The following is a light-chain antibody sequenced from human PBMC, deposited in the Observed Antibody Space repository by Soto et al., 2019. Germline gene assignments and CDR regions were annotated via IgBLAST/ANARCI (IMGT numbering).Light chain of an antibody. Sequence: DIVMTQSPLSLPVTPGEPASISCRSSQSLLHSNGYNYLDWYQQKPGQSPQLLIYLGSNRASGVPDRFSGSGSGTDFTLKISRVEAEDVGVYYCMQALQTPLFTFGPGTKVDIK. CDR2: LGS. CDR3: MQALQTPLFT. CDR1: QSLLHSNGYNY. V-gene: IGKV2-28*01. J-gene: IGKJ3*01.